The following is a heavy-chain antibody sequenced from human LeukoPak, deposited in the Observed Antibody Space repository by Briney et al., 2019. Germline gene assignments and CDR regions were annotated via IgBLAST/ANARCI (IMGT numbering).Heavy chain of an antibody. CDR1: RFIFSCYW. CDR2: SNGDGSST. CDR3: ARALSGGFYI. V-gene: IGHV3-74*01. D-gene: IGHD5-12*01. J-gene: IGHJ3*02. Sequence: PGGSLRISCGASRFIFSCYWIHWVRQAPGKGLVWVSRSNGDGSSTFYADSVKGRFTISRDNAKNTPYPQMDSLRADDTAVSSCARALSGGFYISGQRTMVTVSS.